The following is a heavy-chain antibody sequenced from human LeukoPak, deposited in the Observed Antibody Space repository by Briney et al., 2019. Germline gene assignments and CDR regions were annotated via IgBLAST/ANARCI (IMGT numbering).Heavy chain of an antibody. CDR1: GYNFTSYW. CDR2: IYPGDSDP. CDR3: VRLRYTYGYGGY. V-gene: IGHV5-51*01. D-gene: IGHD5-18*01. J-gene: IGHJ4*02. Sequence: GESLKISCKGSGYNFTSYWIGWVRQMPGKGLEWMGSIYPGDSDPRYSPSFQGQVIISADKSISTAYLQWSSLKASDTAMYYCVRLRYTYGYGGYWGQGTLVTVSS.